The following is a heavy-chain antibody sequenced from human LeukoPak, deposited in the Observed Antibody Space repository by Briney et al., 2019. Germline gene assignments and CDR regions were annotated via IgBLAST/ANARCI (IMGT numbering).Heavy chain of an antibody. V-gene: IGHV3-20*04. CDR3: ARALVVPAAKWNDAYSSSWSPSGY. D-gene: IGHD2-2*01. Sequence: GGSLRLSCAASGFTFDDYGMSWVRQAPGKGLEWVSGINWNGGSTGYADSVKGRFTISRDNSKNTLSLQMNSLRAEDTAVYYCARALVVPAAKWNDAYSSSWSPSGYWGQGTLVTVSS. J-gene: IGHJ4*02. CDR1: GFTFDDYG. CDR2: INWNGGST.